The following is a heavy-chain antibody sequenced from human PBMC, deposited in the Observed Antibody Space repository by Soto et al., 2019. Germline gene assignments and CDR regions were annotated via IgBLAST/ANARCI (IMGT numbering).Heavy chain of an antibody. D-gene: IGHD3-9*01. CDR3: ASGWIGWRVWLDY. V-gene: IGHV4-34*01. J-gene: IGHJ4*02. CDR2: INHSGST. CDR1: GGSFSGYY. Sequence: QVQLQQWGAGLLKPSETLSLTCAVYGGSFSGYYWSWIRQPPGKGLEWIGEINHSGSTNYNPSLTSRVTRSVCTSKNQFSLKLSSVTGAHTRVYYGASGWIGWRVWLDYWGQGTLVTVCS.